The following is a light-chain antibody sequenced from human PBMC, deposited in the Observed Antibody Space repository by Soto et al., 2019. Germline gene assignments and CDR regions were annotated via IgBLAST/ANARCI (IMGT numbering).Light chain of an antibody. CDR3: ASYAGTRLFV. V-gene: IGLV2-8*01. J-gene: IGLJ1*01. Sequence: QSALTQPPSASGSPGQSLTISCTETSSDVGFYNFVSWYQQRPGKAPKLVIYEVTKRPSGVPDRFSGSKSGSTASLTVSGLQADDEADYYCASYAGTRLFVFGSGTKVTVL. CDR1: SSDVGFYNF. CDR2: EVT.